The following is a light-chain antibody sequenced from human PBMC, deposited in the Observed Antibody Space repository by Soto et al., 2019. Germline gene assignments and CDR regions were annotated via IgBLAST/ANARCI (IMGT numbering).Light chain of an antibody. J-gene: IGKJ3*01. Sequence: DIQMTQCPSTLSGSVGDRVTITCRASQTISSWLAWYQQKPGKAPKLLIYKASSLESGVPTRFSGSGSGTDFTLTISSLQPEDFATYYCQQYNSYVFGPGTKVDIK. CDR1: QTISSW. V-gene: IGKV1-5*03. CDR2: KAS. CDR3: QQYNSYV.